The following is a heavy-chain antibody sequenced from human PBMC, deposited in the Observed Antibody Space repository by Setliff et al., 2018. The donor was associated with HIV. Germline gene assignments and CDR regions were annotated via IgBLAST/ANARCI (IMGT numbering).Heavy chain of an antibody. Sequence: GGSLRLSCAASGFSFSTYEMKWVRQAPGKGLEWLSYISSDGRTTYYAGSVKGRFTISRDDAKNSLYLQMNSLRAEDTALYYCTRDHLSSKPGVAIDYWGQGTLVTVSS. CDR2: ISSDGRTT. CDR1: GFSFSTYE. J-gene: IGHJ4*02. CDR3: TRDHLSSKPGVAIDY. D-gene: IGHD2-15*01. V-gene: IGHV3-48*03.